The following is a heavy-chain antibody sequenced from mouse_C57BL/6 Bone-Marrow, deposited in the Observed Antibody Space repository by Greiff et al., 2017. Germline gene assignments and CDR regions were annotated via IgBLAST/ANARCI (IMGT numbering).Heavy chain of an antibody. J-gene: IGHJ2*02. V-gene: IGHV1-55*01. D-gene: IGHD3-1*01. Sequence: QVQLQQPGAEFVKPGASVKMSCKASGYTFTSYWITWVKQRPGQGLEWIGDIYPTSGRTNYNEKFKSKAKLTVDTSSNTAYMQLSSLTSEDAAVFYCAWSGRLGRSLDYWGQGTSLTVSS. CDR1: GYTFTSYW. CDR3: AWSGRLGRSLDY. CDR2: IYPTSGRT.